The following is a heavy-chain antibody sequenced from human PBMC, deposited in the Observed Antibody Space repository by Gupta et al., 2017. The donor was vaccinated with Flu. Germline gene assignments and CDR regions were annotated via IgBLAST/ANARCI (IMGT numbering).Heavy chain of an antibody. Sequence: EVQLVESGGGLVKPGGSLRLFCSASGFAFSYSGMNWVRQAPGKGLEWVSSISASSTYIYYADSLKGRFTISRDNAKNSLYLQMSSLRVDDAAVYFCARSGDYPEAPFDSWGQGTLVTVSS. CDR2: ISASSTYI. CDR1: GFAFSYSG. J-gene: IGHJ4*02. V-gene: IGHV3-21*01. D-gene: IGHD4-11*01. CDR3: ARSGDYPEAPFDS.